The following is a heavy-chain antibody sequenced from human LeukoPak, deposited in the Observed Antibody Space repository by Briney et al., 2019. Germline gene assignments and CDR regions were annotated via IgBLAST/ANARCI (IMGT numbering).Heavy chain of an antibody. CDR3: AASTKHPAMVDF. CDR2: IGSSSSYI. J-gene: IGHJ4*02. D-gene: IGHD5-18*01. V-gene: IGHV3-21*01. Sequence: GGSLRLSCAAPGYTFTSYSMNWVRQAPGKGLEWVSSIGSSSSYIYSADSVKGRFTISRDNAKTSLHLQMSSLRAEDTAVYYCAASTKHPAMVDFWGQGTLVTVSS. CDR1: GYTFTSYS.